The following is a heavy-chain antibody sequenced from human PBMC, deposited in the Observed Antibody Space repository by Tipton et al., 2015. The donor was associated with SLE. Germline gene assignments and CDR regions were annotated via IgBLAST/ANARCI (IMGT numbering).Heavy chain of an antibody. Sequence: LVQPSETLALTCSVSGGSISGDNYYWVWIRQPPGKGLEWIGSKFPSGSAYYNPSLKSRVTISVDTSKIHFSLKLTSVTAADTAVYYCANSLLRSSWYPYYFDYWGQGTLVTVSS. D-gene: IGHD6-13*01. CDR2: KFPSGSA. J-gene: IGHJ4*02. CDR3: ANSLLRSSWYPYYFDY. V-gene: IGHV4-39*02. CDR1: GGSISGDNYY.